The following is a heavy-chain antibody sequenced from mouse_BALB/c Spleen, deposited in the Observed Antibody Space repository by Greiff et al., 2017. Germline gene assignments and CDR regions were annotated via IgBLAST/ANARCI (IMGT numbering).Heavy chain of an antibody. J-gene: IGHJ4*01. V-gene: IGHV14-3*02. CDR3: ARDDGYVYYAMDY. CDR1: GFNFKDTY. CDR2: IDPANGNT. D-gene: IGHD2-3*01. Sequence: EVQLQQSGAELVKPGASVKLSCTASGFNFKDTYMHWVKQRPEQGLEWIGRIDPANGNTKYDPKFQGKATITADTSSNTAYLQLSSLTSEDTAVYYFARDDGYVYYAMDYWGQGTSVTVSS.